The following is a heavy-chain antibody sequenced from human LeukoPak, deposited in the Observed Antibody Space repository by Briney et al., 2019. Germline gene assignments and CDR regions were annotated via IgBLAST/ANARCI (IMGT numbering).Heavy chain of an antibody. CDR1: GESFSGYY. Sequence: SETLSLTCAVYGESFSGYYWSLMRQPLGKGLEWIGEINHSGCTKKNQCIKSRATISVDTSKNQFSLKLSSVTAAETAVYYCARDITIFGVVQSPRGNMDVWGKGTTVTVSS. CDR2: INHSGCT. V-gene: IGHV4-34*04. D-gene: IGHD3-3*01. CDR3: ARDITIFGVVQSPRGNMDV. J-gene: IGHJ6*03.